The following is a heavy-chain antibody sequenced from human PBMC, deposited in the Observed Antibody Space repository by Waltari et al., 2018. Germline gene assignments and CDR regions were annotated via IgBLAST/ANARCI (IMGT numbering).Heavy chain of an antibody. CDR2: INHSGST. Sequence: QVQLQQWGAGLLKPSETLSLTCAVYGGSFSGYYWSWIRQPPGKGLEWIGEINHSGSTNYNPSLKSRVTISVDTSKNQFSLKLSSVTAADTAVYYCARSALEWLRRCWFDPWGQGTLVTVSS. D-gene: IGHD3-3*01. CDR1: GGSFSGYY. V-gene: IGHV4-34*01. CDR3: ARSALEWLRRCWFDP. J-gene: IGHJ5*02.